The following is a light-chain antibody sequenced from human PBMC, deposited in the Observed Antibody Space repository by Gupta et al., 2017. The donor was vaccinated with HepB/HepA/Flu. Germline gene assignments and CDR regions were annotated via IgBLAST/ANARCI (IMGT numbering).Light chain of an antibody. CDR1: QSISSW. CDR3: QQYNSYSRT. J-gene: IGKJ1*01. Sequence: DIQMTQSLSTLSAAVGDRVPIPCRASQSISSWLDWYQQKPGKAPNLLIYKASTLESGVPSRFSGSGSGTEFTRTISSLQPDDFATYYCQQYNSYSRTFGQGTKVEIK. CDR2: KAS. V-gene: IGKV1-5*03.